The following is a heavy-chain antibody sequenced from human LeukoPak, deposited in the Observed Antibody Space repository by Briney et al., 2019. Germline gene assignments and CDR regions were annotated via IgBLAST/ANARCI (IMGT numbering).Heavy chain of an antibody. CDR3: AKAVTMVQGVIIGSYYYYMDV. V-gene: IGHV3-23*01. J-gene: IGHJ6*03. Sequence: PGGSLRPSCAASGFTFSSYAMSWVRQAPGKGLEWVSAISGSGGSTYYADSVMGRFTISRDNSKNTLYLQMNSLRAEDTAVYYCAKAVTMVQGVIIGSYYYYMDVWGKGTTVTVSS. CDR1: GFTFSSYA. D-gene: IGHD3-10*01. CDR2: ISGSGGST.